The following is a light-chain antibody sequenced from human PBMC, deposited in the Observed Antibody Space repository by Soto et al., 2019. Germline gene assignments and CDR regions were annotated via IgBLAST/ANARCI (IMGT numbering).Light chain of an antibody. CDR1: QSVSSY. J-gene: IGKJ5*01. CDR2: DAS. Sequence: LTQSRATLSFSPGAPATLSCRASQSVSSYLAWYQQKPGQAPRLLIYDASNRATGIPARLSGSGSGTDFTLTNSSLEPEDFAVYYCQQRSNWPPITFGQGTRLEIK. V-gene: IGKV3-11*01. CDR3: QQRSNWPPIT.